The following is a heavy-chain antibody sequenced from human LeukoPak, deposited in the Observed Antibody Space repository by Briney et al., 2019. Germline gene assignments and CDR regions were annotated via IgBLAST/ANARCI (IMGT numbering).Heavy chain of an antibody. Sequence: SETLSLTCTVSGGSISSYYWSWIRQPPGKGLEWIGYMYYSGSTKYNPSLKSRVTISIDTSNNKFSLKLNSVTAADTAVYYCARDLDSSSSHWLDPWGQGILVTVSS. CDR2: MYYSGST. J-gene: IGHJ5*02. CDR3: ARDLDSSSSHWLDP. V-gene: IGHV4-59*01. CDR1: GGSISSYY. D-gene: IGHD6-6*01.